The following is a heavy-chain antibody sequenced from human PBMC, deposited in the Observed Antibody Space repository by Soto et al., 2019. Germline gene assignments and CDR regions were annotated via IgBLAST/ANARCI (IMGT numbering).Heavy chain of an antibody. CDR3: ARLGGYYQAFDQ. CDR2: IYYSGST. Sequence: PSETLSLTCTVSGGSISGYYWSWFRQLPGKGLEWIGYIYYSGSTTYTPSLKSRVTIAVDTSKNQFSLRLNSVTAADTAVYYCARLGGYYQAFDQWGQGSLVTVSS. D-gene: IGHD3-22*01. J-gene: IGHJ4*02. V-gene: IGHV4-59*08. CDR1: GGSISGYY.